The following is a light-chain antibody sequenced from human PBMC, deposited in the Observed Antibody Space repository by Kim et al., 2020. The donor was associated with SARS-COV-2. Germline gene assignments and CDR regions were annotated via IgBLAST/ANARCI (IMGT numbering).Light chain of an antibody. J-gene: IGLJ2*01. CDR1: RSNIGAGYD. Sequence: GTSASTWGRSNIGAGYDVHWYQQLPGTTPKLLLYGNSNRPSGVPDRFSGSKSGTSASLAITGLQAEDEADYYCQSYDSSLSGVVFGGGTQLTVL. CDR3: QSYDSSLSGVV. V-gene: IGLV1-40*01. CDR2: GNS.